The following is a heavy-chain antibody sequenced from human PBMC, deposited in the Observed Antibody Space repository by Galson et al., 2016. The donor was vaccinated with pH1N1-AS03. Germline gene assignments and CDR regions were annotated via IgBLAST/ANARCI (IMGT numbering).Heavy chain of an antibody. V-gene: IGHV6-1*01. CDR1: GDSVSSNSAA. CDR2: TYYRSRRKN. CDR3: ARDHLGAGPAFDY. Sequence: CAISGDSVSSNSAAWNWIRLSPSRGLEWLGRTYYRSRRKNDYAVSVTSRITINPDTSKNQFSLQLNSVTPEDTAVYYCARDHLGAGPAFDYWGQGTLVTVSS. D-gene: IGHD1-26*01. J-gene: IGHJ4*02.